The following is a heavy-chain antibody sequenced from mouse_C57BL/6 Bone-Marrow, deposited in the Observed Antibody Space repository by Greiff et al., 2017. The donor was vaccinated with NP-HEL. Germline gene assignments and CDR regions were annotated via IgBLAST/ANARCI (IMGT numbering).Heavy chain of an antibody. Sequence: QVQLKESGPGILQSSQTLSLTCSFSGFALSTSGMGVSWIRQPSGKGLEWLAHIYWDDDKRYNPSLKSRLTISKDTSRNQVFLKITSVDTADTATYYCARRGTVVDLYWYFDVWGTGTTVTVSS. V-gene: IGHV8-12*01. J-gene: IGHJ1*03. D-gene: IGHD1-1*01. CDR1: GFALSTSGMG. CDR3: ARRGTVVDLYWYFDV. CDR2: IYWDDDK.